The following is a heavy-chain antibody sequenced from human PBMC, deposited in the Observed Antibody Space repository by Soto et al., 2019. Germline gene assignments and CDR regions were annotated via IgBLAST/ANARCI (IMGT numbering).Heavy chain of an antibody. D-gene: IGHD5-18*01. Sequence: SETLSLTCTVSGGSISSGGYYWSWIRQPPGKGLEWIGYIYYSESTNYNPSLKSRVTISVDTSKNQFSLKLSSVTAADTAVYYCARSGYSYGYYYYYGMDVWGQGTTVTVSS. V-gene: IGHV4-61*08. CDR1: GGSISSGGYY. J-gene: IGHJ6*02. CDR3: ARSGYSYGYYYYYGMDV. CDR2: IYYSEST.